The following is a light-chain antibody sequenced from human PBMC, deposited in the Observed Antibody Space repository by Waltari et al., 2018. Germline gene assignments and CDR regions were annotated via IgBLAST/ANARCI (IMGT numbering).Light chain of an antibody. J-gene: IGLJ3*02. CDR3: NSYAGSSSWV. V-gene: IGLV2-14*01. CDR2: DVS. Sequence: QSALTQPASVSGSPGQSITISCTGTSSDVGFYNYVSWYQQHPGKAPKLMIYDVSSRPSGVSNRFSGSKSGNTASRTISGLQAEDEADYYCNSYAGSSSWVFGGGTKLTVL. CDR1: SSDVGFYNY.